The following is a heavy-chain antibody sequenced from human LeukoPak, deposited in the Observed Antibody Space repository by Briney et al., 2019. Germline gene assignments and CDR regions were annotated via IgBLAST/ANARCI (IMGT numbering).Heavy chain of an antibody. CDR1: GGSISSGGYY. CDR2: IYYSGST. V-gene: IGHV4-31*03. J-gene: IGHJ5*02. CDR3: ARDGAGSGWYGGWFDP. D-gene: IGHD6-19*01. Sequence: SETLSLTCTVSGGSISSGGYYWSWIRQHPGKGLEWIGYIYYSGSTYYNPSLKSRVTISVDTSKNQFSLKLSSVTAADTAVYYCARDGAGSGWYGGWFDPWGQGTLVTVSS.